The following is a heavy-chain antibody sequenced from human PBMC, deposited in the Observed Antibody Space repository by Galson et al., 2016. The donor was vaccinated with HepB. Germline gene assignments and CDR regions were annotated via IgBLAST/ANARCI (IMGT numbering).Heavy chain of an antibody. V-gene: IGHV1-3*01. CDR1: GYRFTSYV. CDR3: ARVYSNYDFYFDY. J-gene: IGHJ4*02. CDR2: ISGGNGNT. D-gene: IGHD4-11*01. Sequence: SVKVSCKASGYRFTSYVVHWVRQAPGQGLEWMGWISGGNGNTKYSERFQGRVTITRDTSASTAYMELSSLRSEDTAVYYCARVYSNYDFYFDYWGQGTLVTVSS.